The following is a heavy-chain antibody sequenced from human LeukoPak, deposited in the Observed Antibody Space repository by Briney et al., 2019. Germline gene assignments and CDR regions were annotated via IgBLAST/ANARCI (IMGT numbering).Heavy chain of an antibody. CDR3: AREVRTGIGATDY. J-gene: IGHJ4*02. Sequence: ASVKVSCKASGYGFSNYYVHWIRQAPGQGLEWVGIMAPRDDGAHYAQKFQGRVTMTRDTSTSTLYMELSSLRPEDTAVYYCAREVRTGIGATDYWGQGTLVTVSS. CDR1: GYGFSNYY. D-gene: IGHD1-26*01. V-gene: IGHV1-46*01. CDR2: MAPRDDGA.